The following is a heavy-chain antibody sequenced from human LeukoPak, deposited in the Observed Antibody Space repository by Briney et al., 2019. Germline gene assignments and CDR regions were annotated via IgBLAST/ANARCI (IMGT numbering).Heavy chain of an antibody. CDR2: ISSSGSTI. CDR3: ASVLFSYGHFDP. V-gene: IGHV3-11*01. D-gene: IGHD5-18*01. CDR1: GFTFSDYY. Sequence: PGGSLRLSCAASGFTFSDYYMSWIRQAPGKGLEWVSYISSSGSTIYYADSVKGRFTISRDNAKNSLYLQMNSLRAEDTALYYCASVLFSYGHFDPWGQGTLVTVSS. J-gene: IGHJ5*02.